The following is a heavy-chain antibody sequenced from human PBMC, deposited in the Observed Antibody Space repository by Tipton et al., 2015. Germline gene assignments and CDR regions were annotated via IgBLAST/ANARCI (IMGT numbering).Heavy chain of an antibody. J-gene: IGHJ6*02. CDR2: INPNSGDT. D-gene: IGHD2-8*01. Sequence: QLVQSGAELKKPGASVKVSCKASGYTFTVYYMHWVRQAPGQGLEWMAWINPNSGDTNYAQKFQGRVTMTRDTSISTAYMELSRLRLDDTAVYYCAREDAMGTNYGMDVWGQGTTVTVSS. CDR3: AREDAMGTNYGMDV. CDR1: GYTFTVYY. V-gene: IGHV1-2*02.